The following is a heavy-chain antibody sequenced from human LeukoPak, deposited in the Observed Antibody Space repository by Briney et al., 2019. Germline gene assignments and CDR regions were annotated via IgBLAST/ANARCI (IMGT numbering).Heavy chain of an antibody. J-gene: IGHJ5*02. D-gene: IGHD3-10*01. CDR2: INPNSGGT. V-gene: IGHV1-2*02. CDR3: ARDPMVRGSDWFDP. Sequence: WINPNSGGTNYAQTFQGRVTMTRDTSISTAYMELSRLRSDDTAVYYCARDPMVRGSDWFDPWGQGTLVTVSS.